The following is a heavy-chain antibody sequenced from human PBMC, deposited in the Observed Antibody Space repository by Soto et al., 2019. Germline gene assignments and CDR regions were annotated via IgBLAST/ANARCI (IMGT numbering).Heavy chain of an antibody. D-gene: IGHD5-12*01. CDR1: GGSISSGDYY. J-gene: IGHJ4*02. CDR3: ARGGGYDYYFDY. V-gene: IGHV4-30-4*01. Sequence: LTCXVSGGSISSGDYYWSWIRQPPGKGLEWIGYIYYSGSTYYNPSLKSRVTISVDTSKNQFSLKLSSVTAADTAAYYCARGGGYDYYFDYWGQGTLVTVSS. CDR2: IYYSGST.